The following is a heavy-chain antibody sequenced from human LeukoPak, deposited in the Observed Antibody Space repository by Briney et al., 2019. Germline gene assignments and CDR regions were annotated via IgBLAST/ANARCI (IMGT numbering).Heavy chain of an antibody. V-gene: IGHV3-21*04. J-gene: IGHJ4*02. CDR3: AKDTYDFWSGYFDY. D-gene: IGHD3-3*01. Sequence: GGSLRLSCAASGFTFSNYAMHWVRQAPGKGLEWVSSISSSSKDKEYADSVKGRFTISRDNGKRSLFLQMNSLRDEDTAVYYCAKDTYDFWSGYFDYWGQGTLVTVSS. CDR1: GFTFSNYA. CDR2: ISSSSKDK.